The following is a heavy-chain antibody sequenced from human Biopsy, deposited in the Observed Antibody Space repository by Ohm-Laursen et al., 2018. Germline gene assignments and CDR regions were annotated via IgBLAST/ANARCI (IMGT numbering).Heavy chain of an antibody. V-gene: IGHV1-18*01. CDR1: GYTFINYG. CDR2: INPYNGDT. CDR3: ARDYQPTIITIHYYYYGMDV. Sequence: ASVKVSCKASGYTFINYGFSWVRQAPGQGLEWMGWINPYNGDTNYAQKLQSRVTMTTDTSTSTAYMELRSLRSDDTAVYYCARDYQPTIITIHYYYYGMDVWGQGTTVTVSS. D-gene: IGHD2-2*01. J-gene: IGHJ6*02.